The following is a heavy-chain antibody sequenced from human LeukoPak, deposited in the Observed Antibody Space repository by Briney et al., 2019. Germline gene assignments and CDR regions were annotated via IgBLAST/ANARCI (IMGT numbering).Heavy chain of an antibody. Sequence: PGGSLRLSCAASGFTFSSYSMNWVRQAPGKGLEWVSSISSSSSYIYYADSVKGRFTISRDNAKNSLSLRMNSLSAEDTAVYYCATGYSSGWYFYFQHWGQGSLVSVSS. J-gene: IGHJ1*01. CDR1: GFTFSSYS. CDR2: ISSSSSYI. V-gene: IGHV3-21*06. D-gene: IGHD6-19*01. CDR3: ATGYSSGWYFYFQH.